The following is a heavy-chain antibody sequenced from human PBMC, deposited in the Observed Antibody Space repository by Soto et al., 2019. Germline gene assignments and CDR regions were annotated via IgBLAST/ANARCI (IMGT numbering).Heavy chain of an antibody. CDR2: ISAYNGNA. Sequence: ASVKVSCKASGYTFTSYGISWVRQAPGQGLEWMGWISAYNGNANYAQKLQGRVTMTTDTSTSTAYMELRSLRSDDTAVYYCAGDAYGSHYYYYGMDVWGQGTTVTVSS. CDR1: GYTFTSYG. V-gene: IGHV1-18*01. D-gene: IGHD4-17*01. J-gene: IGHJ6*02. CDR3: AGDAYGSHYYYYGMDV.